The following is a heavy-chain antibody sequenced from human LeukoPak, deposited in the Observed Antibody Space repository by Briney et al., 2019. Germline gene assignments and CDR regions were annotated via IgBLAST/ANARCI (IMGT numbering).Heavy chain of an antibody. D-gene: IGHD5-12*01. CDR2: FYSGGST. J-gene: IGHJ4*02. Sequence: GGSLRLSCAASGFAVSSNYMNWVRQAPGKGLEWLSVFYSGGSTDYADSVKGRFTMSRDNSKNTLYLQMNSLRAEDTAVYYCARGRGYSGYDESYPFDYWGQGTLVTVSS. V-gene: IGHV3-66*01. CDR3: ARGRGYSGYDESYPFDY. CDR1: GFAVSSNY.